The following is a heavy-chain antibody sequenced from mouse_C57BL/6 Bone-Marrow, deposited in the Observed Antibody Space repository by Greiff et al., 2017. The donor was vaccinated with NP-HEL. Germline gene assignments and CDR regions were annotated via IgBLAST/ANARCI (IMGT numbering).Heavy chain of an antibody. CDR1: GFNIKDYY. CDR2: IDPEDGET. J-gene: IGHJ4*01. D-gene: IGHD1-1*01. Sequence: EVQLQQSGAELVKPGASVKLSCTASGFNIKDYYMHWVKQRTEQGLEWIGRIDPEDGETKYAPKFQGKATITADTSSNTAYLQLSSLTSEDTAVYYCAITTVVGSPYYYAMDYWGQETSVTVSS. CDR3: AITTVVGSPYYYAMDY. V-gene: IGHV14-2*01.